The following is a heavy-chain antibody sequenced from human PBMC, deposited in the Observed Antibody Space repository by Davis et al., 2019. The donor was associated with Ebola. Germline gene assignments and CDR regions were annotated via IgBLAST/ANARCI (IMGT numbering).Heavy chain of an antibody. CDR3: ARDLNWVAANYYYYYGMDV. Sequence: ASVKVSCKASGGTFSSYAISWVRQAPGQGLEWMGWINPNSGGTNYAQKFQGRVTMTRDTSISTAYMELSRLRSDDTAVYYCARDLNWVAANYYYYYGMDVWGQGTTVTVSS. D-gene: IGHD6-13*01. CDR2: INPNSGGT. V-gene: IGHV1-2*02. J-gene: IGHJ6*02. CDR1: GGTFSSYA.